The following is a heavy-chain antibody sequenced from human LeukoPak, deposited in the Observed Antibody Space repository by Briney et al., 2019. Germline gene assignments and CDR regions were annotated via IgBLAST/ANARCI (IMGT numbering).Heavy chain of an antibody. V-gene: IGHV3-15*01. J-gene: IGHJ4*02. CDR2: IKSKTDGGTT. Sequence: GGSLRLSCAASGFTFSNAWMSWVRQAPGKGLEWVGRIKSKTDGGTTDYAAPVKGRFTISRDDSKNALYLQMNSLKTEDTAVYYCTTDLWIAVAGSGWGQGTLVTVSS. D-gene: IGHD6-19*01. CDR1: GFTFSNAW. CDR3: TTDLWIAVAGSG.